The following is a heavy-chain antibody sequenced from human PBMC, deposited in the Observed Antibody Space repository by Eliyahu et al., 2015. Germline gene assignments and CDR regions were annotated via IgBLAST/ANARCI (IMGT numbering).Heavy chain of an antibody. CDR1: SGSLSDYS. V-gene: IGHV4-34*01. Sequence: QVQVQQWGAGLLKPSETLSLTCAVYSGSLSDYSWSWIRQPPGKGLEWIGEINHSGSTNYNPSLKSRVTIFVDTSKKQFSLKVSSVTAADTGVYYCAGETGGSPVNAHHSVDVWGKGTTVTVSS. D-gene: IGHD2-8*02. CDR3: AGETGGSPVNAHHSVDV. CDR2: INHSGST. J-gene: IGHJ6*04.